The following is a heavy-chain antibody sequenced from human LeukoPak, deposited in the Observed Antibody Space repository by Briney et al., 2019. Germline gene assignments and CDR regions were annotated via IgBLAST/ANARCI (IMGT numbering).Heavy chain of an antibody. CDR2: INSDGSST. CDR3: AREASIDYGDWFDP. D-gene: IGHD4-17*01. V-gene: IGHV3-74*01. CDR1: GFTFSSYW. J-gene: IGHJ5*02. Sequence: PGGSLRLSCAASGFTFSSYWMHWVRQAPGKGLVWVSRINSDGSSTSYADSVKGRFTISGDNAKDTLYLQMNSLRAEDTAVYYCAREASIDYGDWFDPWGQGTLVTVSS.